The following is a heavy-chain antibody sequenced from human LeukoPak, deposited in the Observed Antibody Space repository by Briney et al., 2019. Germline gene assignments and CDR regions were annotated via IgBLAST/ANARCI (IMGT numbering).Heavy chain of an antibody. Sequence: SETLSLTCAVYGGSFSGYYWGWSRQPPGKGLEWIGSIYYSGSTYYNPSLKSRVTISVDTSKNQFSLKLSSVTAADTAVYYCARPVPSRLGWFDPWGQGTLVTVSS. CDR2: IYYSGST. CDR3: ARPVPSRLGWFDP. D-gene: IGHD1-1*01. CDR1: GGSFSGYY. V-gene: IGHV4-39*01. J-gene: IGHJ5*02.